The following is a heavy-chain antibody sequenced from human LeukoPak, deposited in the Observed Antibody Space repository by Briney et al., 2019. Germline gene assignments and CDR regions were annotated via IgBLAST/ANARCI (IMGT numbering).Heavy chain of an antibody. CDR3: ARASRGYSYGYREYYYYMDV. D-gene: IGHD5-18*01. Sequence: PSQTLSLTCAVSGGSISSGGYSWSWIRQPPGKGLEWIGYIYYSGSTYYNPSLKSRVTISVDTSKNQFSLKLSSVTAADTAVYYCARASRGYSYGYREYYYYMDVWGKGTTVTVSS. CDR1: GGSISSGGYS. J-gene: IGHJ6*03. V-gene: IGHV4-30-4*07. CDR2: IYYSGST.